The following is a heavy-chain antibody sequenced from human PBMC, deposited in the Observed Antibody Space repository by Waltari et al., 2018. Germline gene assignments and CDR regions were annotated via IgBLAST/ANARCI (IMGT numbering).Heavy chain of an antibody. CDR3: VRENCSVTSCFKHFDY. J-gene: IGHJ4*02. CDR1: GLSSGPYS. CDR2: ISSSSAYK. Sequence: EGQLVESGGGLVKPGGSLRLSCAAPGLSSGPYSSNWVRQAPGKGLEWVSYISSSSAYKYYADSVKGRFAISRDNAKNLLFLQMNSLRADDTAVYYCVRENCSVTSCFKHFDYWGRGILVTVSS. D-gene: IGHD2-2*01. V-gene: IGHV3-21*01.